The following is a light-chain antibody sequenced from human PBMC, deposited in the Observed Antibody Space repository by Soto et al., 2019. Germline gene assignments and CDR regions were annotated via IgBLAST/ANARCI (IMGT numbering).Light chain of an antibody. CDR2: AAS. CDR3: QQSYSTPPT. CDR1: QSISSY. Sequence: IQMYQSPSSLSAYVGDRVTLTCRASQSISSYLNWYQQKPGKAPKLLIYAASSLQSGVPSRFSGSGSGTDFTLTISSLQPEDFATYYCQQSYSTPPTFGQGTNVDI. V-gene: IGKV1-39*01. J-gene: IGKJ1*01.